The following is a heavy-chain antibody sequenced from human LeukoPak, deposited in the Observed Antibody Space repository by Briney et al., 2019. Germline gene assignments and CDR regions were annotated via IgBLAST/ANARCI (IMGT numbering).Heavy chain of an antibody. V-gene: IGHV1-2*02. Sequence: ASVKVSCKASGYTFTGYYMHWVRQAPGQGLEWMGWINPNSGGTNYAQKFQGRVTMTRDTSISTAYMELSRLRSDDTAVYYCARDSSVIVVEPAAFDYWGQGTLVTVSS. D-gene: IGHD2-2*01. CDR2: INPNSGGT. J-gene: IGHJ4*02. CDR3: ARDSSVIVVEPAAFDY. CDR1: GYTFTGYY.